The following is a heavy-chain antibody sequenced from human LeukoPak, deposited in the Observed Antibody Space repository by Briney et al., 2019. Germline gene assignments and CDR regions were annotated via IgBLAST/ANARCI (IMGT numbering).Heavy chain of an antibody. Sequence: PGGSLRLSCAASGFTFSNYAMNWVRQAPGKGLEWVSSISGGGGNTYYADSVKGRFTISRDNSKNTLYLQINSLRAEDTAVYYCARDYYDFWSGYSRDYFDYWGQGTLVTVSS. CDR3: ARDYYDFWSGYSRDYFDY. CDR2: ISGGGGNT. CDR1: GFTFSNYA. D-gene: IGHD3-3*01. J-gene: IGHJ4*02. V-gene: IGHV3-23*01.